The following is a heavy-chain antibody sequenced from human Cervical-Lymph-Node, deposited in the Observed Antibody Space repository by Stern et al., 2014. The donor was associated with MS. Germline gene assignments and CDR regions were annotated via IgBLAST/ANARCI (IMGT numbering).Heavy chain of an antibody. D-gene: IGHD3-10*01. CDR2: IYWDDDK. V-gene: IGHV2-5*02. CDR1: GFSLSTSGVG. Sequence: QVTLRESGPTLVKPTQTLTLTCTFSGFSLSTSGVGVGWVRQPPGKALEWLAFIYWDDDKRYSPSLKNRLTITKDTSKNQVVLTMTNLDPVDTATYYCAHRLRRLWFGDLNVFDVWGRGTTVTVSS. J-gene: IGHJ3*01. CDR3: AHRLRRLWFGDLNVFDV.